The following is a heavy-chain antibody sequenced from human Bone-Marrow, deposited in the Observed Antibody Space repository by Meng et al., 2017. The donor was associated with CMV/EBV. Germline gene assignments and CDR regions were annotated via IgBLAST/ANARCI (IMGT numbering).Heavy chain of an antibody. V-gene: IGHV4-4*07. CDR3: ARGLSFDY. J-gene: IGHJ4*02. CDR2: IYTSGST. D-gene: IGHD3/OR15-3a*01. Sequence: GSLRLSCTVAGGSISSYYWSWIRQPAGKGLEWIGRIYTSGSTNYNPSLKSRVTMSVDTSKNQFSLKLSSVTAADTAVYYCARGLSFDYWGQRTLVTVSS. CDR1: GGSISSYY.